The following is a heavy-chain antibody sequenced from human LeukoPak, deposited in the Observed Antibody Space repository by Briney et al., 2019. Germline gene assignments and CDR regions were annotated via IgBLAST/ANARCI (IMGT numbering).Heavy chain of an antibody. J-gene: IGHJ4*02. CDR1: GFTFSSYS. V-gene: IGHV3-21*01. CDR2: ISSSSSSYI. CDR3: ARDLLRSNSYFDY. D-gene: IGHD3-3*01. Sequence: GGSLRLSCAASGFTFSSYSMNWVRQAPGKGLEWVSSISSSSSSYIYYADSVKGRFTISRDNAKNSLYLQMNSLRAEDTAVYYCARDLLRSNSYFDYWGQGTLVTVSS.